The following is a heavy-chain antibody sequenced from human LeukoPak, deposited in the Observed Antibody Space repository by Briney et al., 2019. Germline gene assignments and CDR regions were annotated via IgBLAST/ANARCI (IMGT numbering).Heavy chain of an antibody. J-gene: IGHJ4*02. CDR2: INHSGST. Sequence: SETLSLTCAVYGGSFSGYYWSWIRQPPGKGLEWIGEINHSGSTNYNPSLKSRVTISVDTSKNQFSLKLSSVTAADTAVYYCARVIAVAGSLYFDYWGQGTLVTVSS. CDR1: GGSFSGYY. D-gene: IGHD6-19*01. V-gene: IGHV4-34*01. CDR3: ARVIAVAGSLYFDY.